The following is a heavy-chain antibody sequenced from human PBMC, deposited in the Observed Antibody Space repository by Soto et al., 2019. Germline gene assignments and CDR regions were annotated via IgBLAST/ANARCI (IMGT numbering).Heavy chain of an antibody. Sequence: ASVKVSCKTSEDTFSIYTLSWVRQAPGQGLVWMGRVLPFLDVTTYSQRFQGRVTITADRSTTTAYMELSSLTFEDTAVYYCAREAGSSGYYALPHYYGMDVWGQGTTVTVSS. V-gene: IGHV1-69*04. CDR1: EDTFSIYT. CDR2: VLPFLDVT. J-gene: IGHJ6*02. CDR3: AREAGSSGYYALPHYYGMDV. D-gene: IGHD3-22*01.